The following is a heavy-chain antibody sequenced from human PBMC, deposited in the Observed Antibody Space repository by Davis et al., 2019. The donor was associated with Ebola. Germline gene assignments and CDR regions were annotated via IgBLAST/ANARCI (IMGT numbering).Heavy chain of an antibody. CDR3: AKDLISSSLGFDY. J-gene: IGHJ4*02. CDR1: GFTFSSYS. V-gene: IGHV3-23*01. CDR2: ISGSGGST. D-gene: IGHD6-13*01. Sequence: GESLKISCAASGFTFSSYSMNWVRQAPGKGLEWVSDISGSGGSTYYADSVKGRFTISRDNSKNTLYLQMNSLRAEDTAVYYCAKDLISSSLGFDYWGQGTLVTVSS.